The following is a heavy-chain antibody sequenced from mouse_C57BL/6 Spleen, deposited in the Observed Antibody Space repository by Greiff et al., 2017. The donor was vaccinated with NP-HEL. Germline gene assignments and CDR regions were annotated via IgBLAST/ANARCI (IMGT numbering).Heavy chain of an antibody. Sequence: EVKVVESGGDLVKPGGSLKLSCAASGFTFSSYGMSWVRQTPDKRLEWVATISSGGSYTYYPDSVKGRFTISRDNAKNTLYLQMSSLKSEDTAMYYCARQDYYGSSGAYWGQGTLVTVSA. CDR1: GFTFSSYG. V-gene: IGHV5-6*01. CDR3: ARQDYYGSSGAY. D-gene: IGHD1-1*01. CDR2: ISSGGSYT. J-gene: IGHJ3*01.